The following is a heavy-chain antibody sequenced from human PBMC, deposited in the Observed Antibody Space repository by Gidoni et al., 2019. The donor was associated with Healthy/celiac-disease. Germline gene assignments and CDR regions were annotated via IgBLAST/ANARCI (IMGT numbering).Heavy chain of an antibody. D-gene: IGHD6-13*01. CDR2: INHSGST. V-gene: IGHV4-34*01. J-gene: IGHJ3*02. CDR3: ARGQYYSSSWQRRDAFDI. CDR1: GGSFSGYY. Sequence: QVQLQQWGAGLLKPSETLSLTCAVYGGSFSGYYWSWIRQPPGKGLEWIGEINHSGSTNYNPSLKSRVTISVDTSKNQFSLKLSSVTAADTAVYYCARGQYYSSSWQRRDAFDIWGQGTMVTVSS.